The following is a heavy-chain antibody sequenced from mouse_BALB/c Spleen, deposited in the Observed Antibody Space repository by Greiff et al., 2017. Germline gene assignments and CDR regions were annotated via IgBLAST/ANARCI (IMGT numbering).Heavy chain of an antibody. CDR1: GFTFKPYA. Sequence: DVMLVESGGGLVQPKGSLKLSFEASGFTFKPYAMNWVRQAPGKGLEWVARIRSKSNNYATYYADSVKDRFTISRDDSQSMLYLQMNNLKTEDTAMYYCVSAMDYWGQGTSVTVSS. CDR3: VSAMDY. J-gene: IGHJ4*01. V-gene: IGHV10-1*02. CDR2: IRSKSNNYAT.